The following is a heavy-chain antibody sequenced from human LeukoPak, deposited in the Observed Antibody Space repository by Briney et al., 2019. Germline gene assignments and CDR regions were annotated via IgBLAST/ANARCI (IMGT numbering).Heavy chain of an antibody. CDR1: GYTFSSYG. CDR3: ASSYDFWSGYDY. CDR2: ISVYNGNT. Sequence: ASVKVSCKASGYTFSSYGISWVRQAPGQGLEWMGWISVYNGNTNYAQKLQGRVTMTTDTSTSTAYMELRSLRSEDTAVYYCASSYDFWSGYDYWGQGTLVTVSS. V-gene: IGHV1-18*01. D-gene: IGHD3-3*01. J-gene: IGHJ4*02.